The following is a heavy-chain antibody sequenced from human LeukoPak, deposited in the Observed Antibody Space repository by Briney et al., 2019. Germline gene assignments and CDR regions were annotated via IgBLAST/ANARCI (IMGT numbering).Heavy chain of an antibody. Sequence: PGRSLRLSCAASGFTFSSYAMHWGRQAPGKGLEWGAVISYDGSNKYYADSVKGRFTISRDNSKNTLYLQMNSLRAEDTAVYYCARSSGSGSLVLDYWGQGTLVTVSS. CDR3: ARSSGSGSLVLDY. CDR2: ISYDGSNK. D-gene: IGHD3-10*01. CDR1: GFTFSSYA. J-gene: IGHJ4*02. V-gene: IGHV3-30-3*01.